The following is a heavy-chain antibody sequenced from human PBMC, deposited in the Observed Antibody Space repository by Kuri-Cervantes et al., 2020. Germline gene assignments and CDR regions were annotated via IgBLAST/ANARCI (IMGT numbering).Heavy chain of an antibody. V-gene: IGHV4-34*01. CDR1: GYSISSGYY. Sequence: SQTLSLTCAVSGYSISSGYYWSWIRQPPGKGLEWIGEINHSGSTNYNPSLKSRVTISVDTSKNQFSLKLSSVTAADTAVYYCASLRYFDWLLSFDYWGQGTLVTVSS. CDR3: ASLRYFDWLLSFDY. J-gene: IGHJ4*02. D-gene: IGHD3-9*01. CDR2: INHSGST.